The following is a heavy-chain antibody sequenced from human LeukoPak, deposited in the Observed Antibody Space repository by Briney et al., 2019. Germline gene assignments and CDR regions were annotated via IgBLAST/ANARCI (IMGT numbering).Heavy chain of an antibody. CDR2: IYYSGST. Sequence: SETLSLTCTVSGGSISSYYWSWIRQPPGKGLEWIGYIYYSGSTNYNPSLKSRVTISVDTSKNQFSLKLRSVTAADTAVCYCARTTEGYCRGRSCYSYYYYMDVWGKGTTVTVSS. V-gene: IGHV4-59*01. CDR3: ARTTEGYCRGRSCYSYYYYMDV. CDR1: GGSISSYY. J-gene: IGHJ6*03. D-gene: IGHD2-15*01.